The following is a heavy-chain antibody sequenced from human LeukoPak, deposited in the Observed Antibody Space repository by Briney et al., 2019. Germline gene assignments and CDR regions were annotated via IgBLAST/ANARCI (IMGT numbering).Heavy chain of an antibody. CDR2: VSGSGGST. J-gene: IGHJ4*02. D-gene: IGHD3-10*01. Sequence: GGSLRLSCVATGFTISNYAMSWVRQVPGKGLEWVSVVSGSGGSTNYADSVKGRFTISKDISTNTLYLQMNSLRGEDTAIYYCAKDPSGSYMYGYFDIWGQGTPVTVHS. CDR1: GFTISNYA. V-gene: IGHV3-23*01. CDR3: AKDPSGSYMYGYFDI.